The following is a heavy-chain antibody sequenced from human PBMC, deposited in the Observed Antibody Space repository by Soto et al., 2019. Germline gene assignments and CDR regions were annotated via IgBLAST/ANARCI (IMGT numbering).Heavy chain of an antibody. CDR1: GFTFGSYW. V-gene: IGHV3-7*03. CDR3: AKDITSSDWYFRHHI. CDR2: IKMDDSEK. Sequence: GGSLRLSCAASGFTFGSYWMSCVRQAPGKGLEWLATIKMDDSEKKYVDSVNGRFTMSRDNARNSLYVHMDSLRREDTALYYCAKDITSSDWYFRHHIWGPGTTVTVSS. D-gene: IGHD3-9*01. J-gene: IGHJ6*02.